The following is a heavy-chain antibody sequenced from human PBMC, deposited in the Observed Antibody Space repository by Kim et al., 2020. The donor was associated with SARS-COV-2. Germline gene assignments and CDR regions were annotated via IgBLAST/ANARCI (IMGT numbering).Heavy chain of an antibody. J-gene: IGHJ3*02. Sequence: SVKGRFTISRDNAKNSLYLKMNSLRAEDTAVYYCAREGWVSPRALDAFDIWGQGTMVTVSS. V-gene: IGHV3-11*05. D-gene: IGHD1-26*01. CDR3: AREGWVSPRALDAFDI.